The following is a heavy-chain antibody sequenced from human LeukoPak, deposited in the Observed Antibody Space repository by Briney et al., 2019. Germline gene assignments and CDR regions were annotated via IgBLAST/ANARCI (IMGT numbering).Heavy chain of an antibody. V-gene: IGHV1-3*01. Sequence: ASVKVSCKASGYTFTSYAMHWVRQAPGQRLEWMGWINAGNGNTKYSQKFQGRVTITRDTSASTAYMELSSLRSEDTAVYYCAAVLTTGTTQGVDYFDYWGQGTLVTVSS. CDR1: GYTFTSYA. CDR3: AAVLTTGTTQGVDYFDY. J-gene: IGHJ4*02. CDR2: INAGNGNT. D-gene: IGHD1-1*01.